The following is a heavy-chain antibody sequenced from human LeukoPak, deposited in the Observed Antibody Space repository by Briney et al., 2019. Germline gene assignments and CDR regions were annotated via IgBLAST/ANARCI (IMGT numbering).Heavy chain of an antibody. CDR2: INPNSGGT. CDR3: ARASGDLYSSSWYDFDY. CDR1: GYTFTGYY. D-gene: IGHD6-13*01. J-gene: IGHJ4*02. V-gene: IGHV1-2*02. Sequence: ASVKVSCKASGYTFTGYYMHWVRQAPGQGLEWMGWINPNSGGTNYAQKFQGRVTMTRDMSTSTVYMELSSLRSEDTAVYYCARASGDLYSSSWYDFDYWGQGTLVTVSS.